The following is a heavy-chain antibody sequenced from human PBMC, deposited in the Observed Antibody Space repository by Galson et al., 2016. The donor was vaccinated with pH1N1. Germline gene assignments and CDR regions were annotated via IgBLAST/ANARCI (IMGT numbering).Heavy chain of an antibody. CDR2: INQDGSVQ. Sequence: SLRLSCAASGFSLSPFWMTWVRQAPGKGLKWVANINQDGSVQYYVDSVKGRFTISRDNAKNSLYLQMDTLRAEDTAVYYCARAIAQVDSYWGQGTLVTVSS. V-gene: IGHV3-7*01. J-gene: IGHJ4*02. CDR3: ARAIAQVDSY. CDR1: GFSLSPFW. D-gene: IGHD2-21*01.